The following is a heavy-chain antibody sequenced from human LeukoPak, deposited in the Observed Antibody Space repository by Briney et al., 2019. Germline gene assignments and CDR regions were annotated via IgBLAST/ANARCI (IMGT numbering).Heavy chain of an antibody. Sequence: SQTLSLTCAVSGGSISSGSYYWSWNRQPAGKGLEWIGRIYTSGSTNYNPSLKSRVTISVDTSKNQFSLKLSSVTAADTAVYYCARRPDSVSSDAFDIWGQGTMDTVSS. CDR2: IYTSGST. CDR1: GGSISSGSYY. V-gene: IGHV4-61*02. D-gene: IGHD2-2*01. J-gene: IGHJ3*02. CDR3: ARRPDSVSSDAFDI.